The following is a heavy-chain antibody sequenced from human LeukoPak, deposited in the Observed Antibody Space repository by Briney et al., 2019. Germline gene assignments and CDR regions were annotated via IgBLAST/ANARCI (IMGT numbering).Heavy chain of an antibody. V-gene: IGHV4-34*01. Sequence: SETLSLTCAVSGGSFSGYYWSWVRQPPGQGLEWMGKINHSGSTNYNPSPERRSTITVTANTNKIPLNLSTGTAPDTAAFYCASFAVRHVSDYWGQGTLVTVT. CDR1: GGSFSGYY. CDR2: INHSGST. D-gene: IGHD3-3*01. CDR3: ASFAVRHVSDY. J-gene: IGHJ4*02.